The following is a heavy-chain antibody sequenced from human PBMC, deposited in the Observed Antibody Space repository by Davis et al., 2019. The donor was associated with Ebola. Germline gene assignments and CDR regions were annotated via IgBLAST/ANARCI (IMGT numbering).Heavy chain of an antibody. CDR3: ARGPLRANWGSDFDY. D-gene: IGHD7-27*01. J-gene: IGHJ4*02. Sequence: PSETLSLTCAVSGGSISSSNWWSWVRQPPGKGLEWIGEIYHSGSTNYNPSLKSRVTISVDTSKNQFSLKLSSVTAADTAVYYCARGPLRANWGSDFDYWGQGTLVTVSS. V-gene: IGHV4-4*02. CDR1: GGSISSSNW. CDR2: IYHSGST.